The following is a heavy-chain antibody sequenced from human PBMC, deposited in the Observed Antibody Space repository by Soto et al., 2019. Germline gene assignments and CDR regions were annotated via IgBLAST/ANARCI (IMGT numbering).Heavy chain of an antibody. CDR3: ARGDSSSWYRGDYGMDV. D-gene: IGHD6-13*01. Sequence: XETLSLTCTVSGGSISSYYWSWIRQPPGKGLEWIGYIYYSGSTNYNPSLKSRVTISVDTSKNQFSLKLSSVTAADTAVYYCARGDSSSWYRGDYGMDVWGQGTTVTVSS. V-gene: IGHV4-59*01. CDR1: GGSISSYY. J-gene: IGHJ6*02. CDR2: IYYSGST.